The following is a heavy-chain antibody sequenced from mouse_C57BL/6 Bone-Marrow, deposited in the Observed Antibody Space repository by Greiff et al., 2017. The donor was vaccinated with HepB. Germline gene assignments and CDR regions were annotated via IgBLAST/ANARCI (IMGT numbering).Heavy chain of an antibody. J-gene: IGHJ2*01. V-gene: IGHV3-6*01. CDR3: ARGRVPITLFDY. Sequence: VQLKESGPGLVKPSQSLSLTCSVTGYSITSGYYWNWIRQFPGNKLEWMGYISYDGSNNYNPSLKNRISITRDTSKNQFFLKLNSVTTEDTATYYCARGRVPITLFDYWGQGTTLTVSS. CDR1: GYSITSGYY. D-gene: IGHD1-1*01. CDR2: ISYDGSN.